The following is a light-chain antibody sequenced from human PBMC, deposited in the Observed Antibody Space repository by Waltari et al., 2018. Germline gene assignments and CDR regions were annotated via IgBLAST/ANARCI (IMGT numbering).Light chain of an antibody. CDR2: DVT. CDR3: CSYADSGTLV. CDR1: SSDIGRYNY. J-gene: IGLJ3*02. V-gene: IGLV2-14*01. Sequence: QSVLTQPASVSGSPGHSVTISCTGPSSDIGRYNYVYWYQQRPATAPQLLIYDVTIRPSGVSNRFSGSKSDNTASLTISGLQAEDEASYYCCSYADSGTLVFGGGTKLTVL.